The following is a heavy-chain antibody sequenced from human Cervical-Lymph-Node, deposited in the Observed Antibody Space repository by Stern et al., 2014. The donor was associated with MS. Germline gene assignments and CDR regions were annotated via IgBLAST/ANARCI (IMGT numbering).Heavy chain of an antibody. D-gene: IGHD6-13*01. Sequence: VQLVESGGGLVQPGGSLRLSCSASGFTFSSYAMHWVRQAPGKGLEYVSAISSNGGSTYYADSVKGRFTISRDNSKNTLYLQMSSLRAEDTAVYYCVKDSPAAAATNYYYGMDVWGQGTTVTVSS. V-gene: IGHV3-64D*06. CDR2: ISSNGGST. CDR1: GFTFSSYA. J-gene: IGHJ6*02. CDR3: VKDSPAAAATNYYYGMDV.